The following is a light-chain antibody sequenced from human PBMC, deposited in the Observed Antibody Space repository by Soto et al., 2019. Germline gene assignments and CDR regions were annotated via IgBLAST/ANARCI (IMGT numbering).Light chain of an antibody. V-gene: IGKV3-15*01. Sequence: EIVMTQSPGTLSVSPGERATLSCRASQSVGSDLAWYQQRPGQAPRLVIFGASTRAAGIPARFSGSGSGTEFTLTISSLQSEDLAVYYCQQYNNWPPYTFGQGTKLEIK. CDR2: GAS. CDR3: QQYNNWPPYT. CDR1: QSVGSD. J-gene: IGKJ2*01.